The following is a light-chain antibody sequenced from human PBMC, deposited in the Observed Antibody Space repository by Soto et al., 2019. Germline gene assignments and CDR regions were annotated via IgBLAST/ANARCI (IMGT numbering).Light chain of an antibody. CDR1: SSDVGGYNY. CDR2: DVS. J-gene: IGLJ1*01. V-gene: IGLV2-14*01. CDR3: SSYTSSSTPHYV. Sequence: QSALTQPASVSVSPGHSITISCTGTSSDVGGYNYVSWYQQHPGKAPKLMIYDVSNRPSGVSNRFSGSKSGNTASLTISGLQAEDEADYYCSSYTSSSTPHYVFGTGTKLTVL.